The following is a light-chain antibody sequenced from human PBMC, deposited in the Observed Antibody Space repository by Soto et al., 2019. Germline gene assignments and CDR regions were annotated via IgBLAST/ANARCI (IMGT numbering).Light chain of an antibody. CDR2: GAS. CDR3: QKYGGSTFT. J-gene: IGKJ2*01. Sequence: EIVLTQYPGTLSLSPRERATLSCRASQSIFNNYLAWYQQKPGQAPRLLVYGASFRATGIPDRFSGSGSGTDFTLTISRLEPEDFAVYYCQKYGGSTFTFGQGTRLEI. V-gene: IGKV3-20*01. CDR1: QSIFNNY.